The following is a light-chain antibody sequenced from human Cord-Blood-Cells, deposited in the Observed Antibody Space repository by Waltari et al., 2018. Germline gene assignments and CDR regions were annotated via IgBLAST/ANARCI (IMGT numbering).Light chain of an antibody. CDR2: GAS. Sequence: EIVLTQSPGTLSLSPGERATLSCRASQSVSSSYLAWYQQKPGQAPRLLIYGASSRATGIPDRFSGSGSGIDFTLTISRLEPEDFAVYYCQQYVSSPITFGGGTKVEIK. CDR1: QSVSSSY. V-gene: IGKV3-20*01. CDR3: QQYVSSPIT. J-gene: IGKJ4*01.